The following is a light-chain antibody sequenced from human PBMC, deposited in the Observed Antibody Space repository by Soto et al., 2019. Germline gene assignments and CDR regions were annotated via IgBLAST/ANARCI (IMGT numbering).Light chain of an antibody. V-gene: IGLV2-14*01. J-gene: IGLJ3*02. Sequence: QSALTQPASVSGSPGQSITISCSGTSSDVGSYDHVAWYQQFPGKTPKLMIYEVSNRPSGVSSRFSGSKSGNTASLTISGLQVEDEAEYFCGSFTTSRIWVFGGGTKLTVL. CDR1: SSDVGSYDH. CDR2: EVS. CDR3: GSFTTSRIWV.